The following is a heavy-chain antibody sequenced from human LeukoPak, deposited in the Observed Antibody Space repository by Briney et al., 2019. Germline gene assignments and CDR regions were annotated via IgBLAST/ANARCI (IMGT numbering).Heavy chain of an antibody. CDR3: ARSRTTAQLDY. CDR2: INHSGST. J-gene: IGHJ4*02. CDR1: GGSFSGYY. V-gene: IGHV4-34*01. D-gene: IGHD4-17*01. Sequence: SETLSLTCAVYGGSFSGYYWSWIRQPPGKGLEWIGEINHSGSTNYNPSLKSRVTISVDTSKNQFSLKLSSVTAADTAVYYCARSRTTAQLDYWGQGTLVTVSS.